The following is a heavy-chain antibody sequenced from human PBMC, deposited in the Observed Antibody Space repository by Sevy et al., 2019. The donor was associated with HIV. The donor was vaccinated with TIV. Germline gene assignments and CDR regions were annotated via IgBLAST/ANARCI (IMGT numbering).Heavy chain of an antibody. V-gene: IGHV3-48*02. J-gene: IGHJ4*02. Sequence: GGSLRLSCAASGFTFSSYSMNWVHQAPGKGLEWVSYISSSSSTIYYADSVKGRFTISRDNAKNSLYLQMNSLRDEDTAVYYCARAKNYDFWSGSPLFDYWGQGTLVTVSS. CDR2: ISSSSSTI. D-gene: IGHD3-3*01. CDR1: GFTFSSYS. CDR3: ARAKNYDFWSGSPLFDY.